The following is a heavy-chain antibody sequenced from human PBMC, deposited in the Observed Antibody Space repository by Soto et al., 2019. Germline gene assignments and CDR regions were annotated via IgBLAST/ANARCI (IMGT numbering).Heavy chain of an antibody. CDR3: AKERPHYDILTGYVEGPCDY. CDR2: MTSDGSTT. D-gene: IGHD3-9*01. CDR1: GFNFGSSW. Sequence: GGSLRLSCAASGFNFGSSWMHWVRQAPGKGLQWVSRMTSDGSTTDYADSVKGRFTVSRDNGKYTLYLQMNSLRAEDTAVYYCAKERPHYDILTGYVEGPCDYWGQGTLVTVSS. J-gene: IGHJ4*02. V-gene: IGHV3-74*01.